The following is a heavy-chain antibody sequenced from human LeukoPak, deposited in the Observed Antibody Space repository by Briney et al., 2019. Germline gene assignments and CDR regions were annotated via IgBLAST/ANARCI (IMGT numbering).Heavy chain of an antibody. V-gene: IGHV5-51*01. Sequence: GESLKISCKGSGYRFTSYWIGWVRQMPGKGLEWMGIIYPGDSDTRYSPSFQGQVTISADKSISTAYLQWRSLKASDTAMYYCARSGRGRFDAFDIWGQGTMVTVSS. CDR3: ARSGRGRFDAFDI. D-gene: IGHD6-25*01. CDR1: GYRFTSYW. J-gene: IGHJ3*02. CDR2: IYPGDSDT.